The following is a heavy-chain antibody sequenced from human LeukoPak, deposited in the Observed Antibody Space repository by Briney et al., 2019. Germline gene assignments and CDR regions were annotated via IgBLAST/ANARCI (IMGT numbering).Heavy chain of an antibody. CDR1: GFTFSSYA. J-gene: IGHJ4*02. CDR3: AKDIYYDSSGYQDFDY. Sequence: PGGSLRLSCAASGFTFSSYAMSWVRQAPGKGLEWVSAISGSGGSTYYADSVKGRFTISRDNSKNTLYLQMNSLSAEDTAVYYCAKDIYYDSSGYQDFDYWGQGTLVTVSS. V-gene: IGHV3-23*01. CDR2: ISGSGGST. D-gene: IGHD3-22*01.